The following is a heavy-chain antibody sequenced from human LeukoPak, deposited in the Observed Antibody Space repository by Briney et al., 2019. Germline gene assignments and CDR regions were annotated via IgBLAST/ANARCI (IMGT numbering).Heavy chain of an antibody. V-gene: IGHV3-21*01. J-gene: IGHJ6*03. D-gene: IGHD3-10*01. CDR2: ISSSSSYI. Sequence: GGSLRLSCAASGFTFSSYSMNWVRPAPGKGLEWVSSISSSSSYIYYADSVKGRFTISRDNAKNSLYLQMNSLRAEDTAVYYYARLIRSITMVRGVSYYYYMDVWGKGTTVTVSS. CDR1: GFTFSSYS. CDR3: ARLIRSITMVRGVSYYYYMDV.